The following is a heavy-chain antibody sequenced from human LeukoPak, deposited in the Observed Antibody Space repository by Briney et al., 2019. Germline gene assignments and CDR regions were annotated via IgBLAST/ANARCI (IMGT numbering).Heavy chain of an antibody. Sequence: GGSLRLSCVASGFTFSSYWMSWVRQAPGKGLEWVANIKQDGSEKYYVDPVKGRFTISRDNAKNSLYLQMNSLRAEDTAVYYCARVDFWSGYRDYWGQGTLVTVSS. CDR3: ARVDFWSGYRDY. CDR2: IKQDGSEK. J-gene: IGHJ4*02. V-gene: IGHV3-7*01. D-gene: IGHD3-3*01. CDR1: GFTFSSYW.